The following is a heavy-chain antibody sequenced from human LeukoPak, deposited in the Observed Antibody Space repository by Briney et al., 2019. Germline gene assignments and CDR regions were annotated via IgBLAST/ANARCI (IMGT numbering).Heavy chain of an antibody. D-gene: IGHD2-2*01. J-gene: IGHJ4*02. CDR2: MNPNRGNT. Sequence: DSVTVSCKASGYTFTSYDINWVRQAAGQGLEWMGWMNPNRGNTIYAQKWQGRVTMSRNTSISTAYMELSSLRCEDTAVYYCARGPVYCSSTSCSYYFDYWGQGTLVTVSS. V-gene: IGHV1-8*01. CDR3: ARGPVYCSSTSCSYYFDY. CDR1: GYTFTSYD.